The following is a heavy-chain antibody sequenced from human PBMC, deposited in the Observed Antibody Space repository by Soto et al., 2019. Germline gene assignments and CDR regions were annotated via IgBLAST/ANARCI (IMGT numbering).Heavy chain of an antibody. V-gene: IGHV3-23*01. CDR1: GFTFSSYA. Sequence: EVQLLESGGGLVQPGGSLRLSCAASGFTFSSYAMSWVRQAPGKGLEWVSAISGSGGSTYYADSVKGRFTISRDNSKNTLYLQMNSLRAEDTAVYYCAKGVVDQASLLSPFGMDVWGQGTTVTVSS. D-gene: IGHD2-15*01. CDR2: ISGSGGST. J-gene: IGHJ6*02. CDR3: AKGVVDQASLLSPFGMDV.